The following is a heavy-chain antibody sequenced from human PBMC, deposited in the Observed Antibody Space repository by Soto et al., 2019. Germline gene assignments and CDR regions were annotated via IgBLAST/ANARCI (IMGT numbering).Heavy chain of an antibody. Sequence: ASVKVSWKASGYTFTSYGISWVRQAPGKGIEWMGWISAYNGNTNYAQKLKGRVTMTTDTSTSKAYMELRSLRSDDTAVYYCARNPWRYFSGGSCWRSGDAFDIWGQGTMVIVSS. CDR3: ARNPWRYFSGGSCWRSGDAFDI. V-gene: IGHV1-18*01. J-gene: IGHJ3*02. CDR2: ISAYNGNT. CDR1: GYTFTSYG. D-gene: IGHD2-15*01.